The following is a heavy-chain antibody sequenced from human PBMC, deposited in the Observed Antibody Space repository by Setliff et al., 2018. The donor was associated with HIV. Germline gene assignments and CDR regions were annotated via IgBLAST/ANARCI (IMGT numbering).Heavy chain of an antibody. CDR3: AKNPKYISGWFQYYFDY. D-gene: IGHD6-19*01. J-gene: IGHJ4*02. CDR1: GYTFTSYD. V-gene: IGHV1-8*01. Sequence: ASVKVSCKASGYTFTSYDINWVRQATGQGLEWMGWMNPNSGNTGYAQKFQGRVTMTRDTSISTAYMELSRLRSDDTAVYYCAKNPKYISGWFQYYFDYWGQGALVTVS. CDR2: MNPNSGNT.